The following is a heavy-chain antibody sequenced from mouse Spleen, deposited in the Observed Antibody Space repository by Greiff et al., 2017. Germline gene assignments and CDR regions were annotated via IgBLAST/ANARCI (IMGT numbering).Heavy chain of an antibody. Sequence: EVQGVESGGGLVKPGGSLKLSCAASGFTFSSYAMSWVRQTPEKRLEWVAAINSNGGSTYYPDTVKDRFTISRDNAKNTLYLQMSSLRSEDTALYYCARHGDDGYYVGFFYYAMDYWGQGTSVTVSS. CDR2: INSNGGST. V-gene: IGHV5-6-2*01. D-gene: IGHD2-3*01. CDR1: GFTFSSYA. J-gene: IGHJ4*01. CDR3: ARHGDDGYYVGFFYYAMDY.